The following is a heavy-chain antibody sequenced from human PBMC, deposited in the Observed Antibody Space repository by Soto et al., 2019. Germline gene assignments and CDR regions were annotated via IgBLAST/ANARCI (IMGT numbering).Heavy chain of an antibody. V-gene: IGHV3-48*03. J-gene: IGHJ6*02. CDR2: ITSSTRTT. D-gene: IGHD3-10*01. CDR3: ARGNTSIQGDLSHYNGLDV. Sequence: DEQLVESGGGLVQSGGSLRLSCEASGFTLKSYEVNWVRQAPGKGLGWISYITSSTRTTYYADSVKGRFTISRDNARKSVYLQMNSLRVEDTAIYYCARGNTSIQGDLSHYNGLDVWGQGTTVTVSS. CDR1: GFTLKSYE.